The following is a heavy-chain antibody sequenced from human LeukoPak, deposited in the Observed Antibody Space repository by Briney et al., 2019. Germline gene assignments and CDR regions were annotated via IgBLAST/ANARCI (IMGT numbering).Heavy chain of an antibody. CDR2: INPNSGGT. Sequence: GASVKVSCKASGYTFTGYYMHWVRQAPGQGLEWMGWINPNSGGTNYAQKFQGRVTMTRDTSISTAYMELSRLRSDDTAVYYCARDPSGGSGSYYKPPFDYWGQGTLVTVSS. CDR3: ARDPSGGSGSYYKPPFDY. J-gene: IGHJ4*02. D-gene: IGHD3-10*01. V-gene: IGHV1-2*02. CDR1: GYTFTGYY.